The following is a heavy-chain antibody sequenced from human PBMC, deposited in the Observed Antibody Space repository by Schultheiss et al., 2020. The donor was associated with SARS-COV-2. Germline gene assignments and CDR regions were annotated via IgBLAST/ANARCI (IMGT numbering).Heavy chain of an antibody. J-gene: IGHJ6*02. CDR1: GGTFSSYA. V-gene: IGHV1-69*13. CDR2: IIPIFGTA. CDR3: ARLAEGTTGTTGWHYYGMDV. Sequence: SVKVSCKASGGTFSSYAISWVRQAPGQGLEWMGGIIPIFGTANYAQKFQGRVTITADESTSTAYMELSRLRSDDTAVYYCARLAEGTTGTTGWHYYGMDVWGQGTTVTVSS. D-gene: IGHD1-1*01.